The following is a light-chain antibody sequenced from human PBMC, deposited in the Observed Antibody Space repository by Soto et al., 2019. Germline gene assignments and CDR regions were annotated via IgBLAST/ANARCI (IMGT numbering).Light chain of an antibody. CDR1: TSDVGGYNS. CDR3: CSFTTTTSYV. CDR2: EVR. Sequence: QSALTQPASVSGSPGQSITISCTGTTSDVGGYNSVSWYQQHPGKAPKLIIYEVRRRPSGVSNRFSGSMAANTASLTISGLQTEDEADYYCCSFTTTTSYVFGTGTKVT. V-gene: IGLV2-14*03. J-gene: IGLJ1*01.